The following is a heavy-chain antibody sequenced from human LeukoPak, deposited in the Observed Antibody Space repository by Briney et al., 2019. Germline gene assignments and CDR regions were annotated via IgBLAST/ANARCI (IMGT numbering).Heavy chain of an antibody. J-gene: IGHJ4*02. CDR1: GGSISSSSYY. CDR2: IYYSGST. CDR3: ARCPSHYYDRSGYWRSGGKEFDY. D-gene: IGHD3-22*01. V-gene: IGHV4-39*07. Sequence: PSETLSLTCTVSGGSISSSSYYWGWIRQPPGKGLEWIGSIYYSGSTYYNPSLKSRVTISVDTSKNQFSLKLSSVTAADTAVYYCARCPSHYYDRSGYWRSGGKEFDYWGQGTLVTVSS.